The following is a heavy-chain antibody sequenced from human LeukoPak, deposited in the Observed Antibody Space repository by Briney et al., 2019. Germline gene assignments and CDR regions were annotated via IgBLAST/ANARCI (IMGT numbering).Heavy chain of an antibody. J-gene: IGHJ6*03. CDR3: ARTTMVRGTYYMDV. CDR1: GGSINSYY. D-gene: IGHD3-10*01. Sequence: SETLSLTCTVSGGSINSYYWSWIRQPPGKGLEWIGYIYYSGSTNYNPSLKSRVTISVHTSKNQFSLKLSSVTAADTAVYYCARTTMVRGTYYMDVWGKGTTVTISS. V-gene: IGHV4-59*01. CDR2: IYYSGST.